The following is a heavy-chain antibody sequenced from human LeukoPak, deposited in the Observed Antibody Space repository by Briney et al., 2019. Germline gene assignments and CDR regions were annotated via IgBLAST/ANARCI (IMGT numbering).Heavy chain of an antibody. J-gene: IGHJ4*02. CDR3: EKDSQALRYFDWPPGA. CDR2: ISGSGGST. CDR1: GFTFISYA. Sequence: GGSLRLSCADSGFTFISYAMSWVRQAPGRGLEWVSAISGSGGSTYYADSVKGRFTISRDNSKNTLYLQINRLRAEDTAVYYCEKDSQALRYFDWPPGAGGQGNLVTLPS. D-gene: IGHD3-9*01. V-gene: IGHV3-23*01.